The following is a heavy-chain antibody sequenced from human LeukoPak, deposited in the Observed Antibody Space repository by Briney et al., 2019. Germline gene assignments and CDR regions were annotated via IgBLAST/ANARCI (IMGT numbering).Heavy chain of an antibody. V-gene: IGHV4-38-2*02. Sequence: SETLSLTCTVSGYSISSTYYGAWIRQPPGKGLEWIATISHSGSTYYTPSLESRLTISLDTSRNHFSLRLSSVTTADTAVYYCARVNAPVATFDYWGLGTLVAVSS. J-gene: IGHJ4*02. CDR1: GYSISSTYY. CDR2: ISHSGST. CDR3: ARVNAPVATFDY. D-gene: IGHD1-1*01.